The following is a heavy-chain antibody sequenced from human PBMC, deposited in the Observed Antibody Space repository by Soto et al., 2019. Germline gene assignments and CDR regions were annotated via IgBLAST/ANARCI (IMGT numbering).Heavy chain of an antibody. Sequence: PGESLKISCKGSGYSFTSYWIGWVRQMPGKGLEWMGIIYPGDSDTRYSPSFQGQVTISADKSISTAYLQWNSLKASDTAMYYCASSPRGYCSSTSCRELGNYYGMDVWGQGTTVTVSS. CDR2: IYPGDSDT. CDR1: GYSFTSYW. D-gene: IGHD2-2*01. J-gene: IGHJ6*02. V-gene: IGHV5-51*01. CDR3: ASSPRGYCSSTSCRELGNYYGMDV.